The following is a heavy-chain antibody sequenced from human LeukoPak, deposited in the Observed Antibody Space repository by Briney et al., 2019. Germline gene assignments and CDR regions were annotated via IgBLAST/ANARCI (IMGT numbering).Heavy chain of an antibody. Sequence: GSLRLSCAASGFTFSNAWMSWVRQAPGKGLEWVGRIKSKTDGGTTDYAAPVKGRFTISRDDSKNTLYLQMNSLKTEDTAVYYCTTGITIFGVVSYYMDVWGKGTTVTVSS. J-gene: IGHJ6*03. CDR1: GFTFSNAW. CDR2: IKSKTDGGTT. CDR3: TTGITIFGVVSYYMDV. D-gene: IGHD3-3*01. V-gene: IGHV3-15*01.